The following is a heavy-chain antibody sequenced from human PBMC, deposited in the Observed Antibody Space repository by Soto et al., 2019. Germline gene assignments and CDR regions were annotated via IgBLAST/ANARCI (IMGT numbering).Heavy chain of an antibody. Sequence: SQTLSLTCAIPGDSVSSNSASWNWIRQSPSRGLEWLGRTYYRSKWYNDYAVSVKSRITINPDTSKNHFSLQLNSVTPEDTAVYYCARGIAVAGPDCMDVWGQGTTVTVSS. CDR1: GDSVSSNSAS. D-gene: IGHD6-19*01. CDR2: TYYRSKWYN. CDR3: ARGIAVAGPDCMDV. J-gene: IGHJ6*02. V-gene: IGHV6-1*01.